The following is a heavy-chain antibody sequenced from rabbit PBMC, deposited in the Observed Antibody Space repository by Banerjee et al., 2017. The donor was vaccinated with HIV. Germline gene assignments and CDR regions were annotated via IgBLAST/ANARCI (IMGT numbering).Heavy chain of an antibody. CDR3: VRGSSYYSYYYVMDL. D-gene: IGHD8-1*01. CDR1: GIDFSSGYD. V-gene: IGHV1S43*01. Sequence: QQQLEESGGGLVKPGGTLTLTCKASGIDFSSGYDMCWVRQAPGKGLEWIGCIYSSSGSTDYASWVNGRFTISLDNAQNTVFLQMTSLTAADTATYFCVRGSSYYSYYYVMDLWGQGTLVTVS. CDR2: IYSSSGST. J-gene: IGHJ6*01.